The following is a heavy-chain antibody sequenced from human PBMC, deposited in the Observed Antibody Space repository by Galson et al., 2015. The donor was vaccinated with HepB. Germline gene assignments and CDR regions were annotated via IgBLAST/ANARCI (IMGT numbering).Heavy chain of an antibody. CDR3: ARDGTFYYYGPGSYSYYYYGMDV. V-gene: IGHV1-46*04. J-gene: IGHJ6*02. CDR2: INPSGGST. D-gene: IGHD3-10*01. Sequence: SVKVSCKASGYTFTSYYMHWVRQAPGQGLEWMGIINPSGGSTSYAQKLQGRVTMTRETSTRTVYMELSSLRSEDTAVYYCARDGTFYYYGPGSYSYYYYGMDVWGQGTTVTVSS. CDR1: GYTFTSYY.